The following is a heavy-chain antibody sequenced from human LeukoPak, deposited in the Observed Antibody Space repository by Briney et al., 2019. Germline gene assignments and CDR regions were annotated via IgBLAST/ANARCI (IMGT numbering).Heavy chain of an antibody. V-gene: IGHV3-30-3*01. Sequence: GGSLRLSCAASGFTFSAHSMHWVRQPPGKGLEWVAFISYDGSIKFYADSLKGRFTISRDNSKKTLYLQINSLRAEDTAVYFCSRNPEREYWFDPWGQGTLVTVSS. J-gene: IGHJ5*02. CDR3: SRNPEREYWFDP. CDR2: ISYDGSIK. CDR1: GFTFSAHS.